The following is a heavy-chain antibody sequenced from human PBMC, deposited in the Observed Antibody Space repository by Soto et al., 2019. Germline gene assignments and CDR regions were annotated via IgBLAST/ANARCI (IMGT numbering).Heavy chain of an antibody. D-gene: IGHD3-10*01. J-gene: IGHJ3*02. CDR3: TSKFGQLLADAFDI. Sequence: PSETLSLTCAVSGYSISRSYWWSWVRQLPGKGLEWIGEIYHSGSTIHNPSLQSRVTLSVDKSKNEFSLKMSSVTDADTAVYYCTSKFGQLLADAFDIWGQGTMVT. CDR2: IYHSGST. V-gene: IGHV4-4*02. CDR1: GYSISRSYW.